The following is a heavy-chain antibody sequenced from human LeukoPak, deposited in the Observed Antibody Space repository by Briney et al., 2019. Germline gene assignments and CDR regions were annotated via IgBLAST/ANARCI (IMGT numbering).Heavy chain of an antibody. CDR2: IYYSGST. V-gene: IGHV4-31*03. D-gene: IGHD3-10*01. Sequence: SQTLSLTCTVSGGSISSGGYYWSWIRQHPGKGLEWIGYIYYSGSTYYNPSLKSRVTISVDTAKNQFSLKLSSVTAADTAVYYCARDPRDWYGVRGVFDYWGQGTLVTVSS. CDR3: ARDPRDWYGVRGVFDY. CDR1: GGSISSGGYY. J-gene: IGHJ4*02.